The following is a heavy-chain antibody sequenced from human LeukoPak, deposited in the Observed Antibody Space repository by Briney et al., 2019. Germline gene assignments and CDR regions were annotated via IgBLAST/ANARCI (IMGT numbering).Heavy chain of an antibody. Sequence: GGSLRLPCAASGFTFSSYGMHWVRQAPGKGLEWVAVIWYDGSNKYYADSVKGRFTISRDNSKNTLYLQMNSLRAEDTAVYYCASDVDTAMVNWGQGTLVTVSS. CDR3: ASDVDTAMVN. J-gene: IGHJ4*02. V-gene: IGHV3-33*01. CDR2: IWYDGSNK. D-gene: IGHD5-18*01. CDR1: GFTFSSYG.